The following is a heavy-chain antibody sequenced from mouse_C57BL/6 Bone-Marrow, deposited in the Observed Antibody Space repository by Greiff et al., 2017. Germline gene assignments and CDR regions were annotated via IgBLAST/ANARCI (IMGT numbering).Heavy chain of an antibody. CDR3: ERRGFPTVVARGDYYAMDY. D-gene: IGHD1-1*01. CDR2: IYPGDGDT. V-gene: IGHV1-82*01. Sequence: VKLVESGPELVKPGASVKISCKASGYAFSSSWMNWVKQRPGKGLEWIGRIYPGDGDTNYNGKFTGKATLTADKSSSTAYMQLSSLTSEDSAVYICERRGFPTVVARGDYYAMDYWGQGTSVTVSS. J-gene: IGHJ4*01. CDR1: GYAFSSSW.